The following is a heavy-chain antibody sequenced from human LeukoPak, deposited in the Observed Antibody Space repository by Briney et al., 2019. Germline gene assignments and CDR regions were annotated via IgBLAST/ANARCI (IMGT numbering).Heavy chain of an antibody. CDR3: AKGPYSGYSTYFDP. CDR2: ISGGSENT. CDR1: GFTFSRHA. Sequence: PGGSLRLSCEASGFTFSRHAMNWVRQAPEKGLEWVSGISGGSENTFDADSVKGRFTISRDNSRNTLYLQMYGLRADDTALYFCAKGPYSGYSTYFDPWGQGTRVTVSS. J-gene: IGHJ5*02. V-gene: IGHV3-23*01. D-gene: IGHD5-12*01.